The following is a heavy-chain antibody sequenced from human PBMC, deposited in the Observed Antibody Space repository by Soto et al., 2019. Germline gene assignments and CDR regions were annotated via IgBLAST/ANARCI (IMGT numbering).Heavy chain of an antibody. J-gene: IGHJ3*02. CDR3: ARQNGYYYDSSGRDAFDI. CDR2: IYPGDSDT. D-gene: IGHD3-22*01. Sequence: GGSLEISCKGSGYSFTSYWIGWVRQMPGKGLEWMGIIYPGDSDTRYSPSFQGQGTISADKSISTAYLQWSSLKASDTAMYYCARQNGYYYDSSGRDAFDIWGQGTMVTVS. CDR1: GYSFTSYW. V-gene: IGHV5-51*01.